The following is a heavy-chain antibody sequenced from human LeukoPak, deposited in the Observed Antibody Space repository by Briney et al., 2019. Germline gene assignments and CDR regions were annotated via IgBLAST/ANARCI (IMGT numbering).Heavy chain of an antibody. D-gene: IGHD4-17*01. V-gene: IGHV3-21*04. CDR3: VRDFSTVTTAYLHH. CDR2: ISSSSRHM. Sequence: GGSLRLSCAASGFTFSSYSMNWVRQAPGKGLEWVSSISSSSRHMYYADSVKGRFTISRDDAKNSLFLQMDSLRVEDTAMYYCVRDFSTVTTAYLHHWGQGTLLTVSS. J-gene: IGHJ1*01. CDR1: GFTFSSYS.